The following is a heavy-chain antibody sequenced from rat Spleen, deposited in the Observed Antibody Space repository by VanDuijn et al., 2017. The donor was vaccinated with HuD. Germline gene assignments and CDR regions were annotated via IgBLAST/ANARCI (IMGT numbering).Heavy chain of an antibody. D-gene: IGHD1-11*01. CDR3: TTANSGGYSELYYFDY. J-gene: IGHJ2*01. V-gene: IGHV5-31*01. CDR2: ITNTGGST. Sequence: EVQLVESGGGLVQPGRSMKLSCAASGFTFSNYGMAWVRQAPGKGLEWVASITNTGGSTYYPDSVKGRFTISRDNAKNTLYLQMDSLRSEDTATYYCTTANSGGYSELYYFDYWGQGVMVTVSS. CDR1: GFTFSNYG.